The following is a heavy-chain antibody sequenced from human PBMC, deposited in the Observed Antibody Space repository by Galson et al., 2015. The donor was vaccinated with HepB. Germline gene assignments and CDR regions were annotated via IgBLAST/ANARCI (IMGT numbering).Heavy chain of an antibody. D-gene: IGHD3-10*01. J-gene: IGHJ3*02. Sequence: SLRLSCAGSGFSLRDSYISWIRQAPGKGLEWLGSIGGFGDVTHYADSVEGRFSVSRDDAQDLVNLEMATLTVDTSTDTAYMALTSLRSEDTAVYYCATGQLTSGNYGVDCLDIWGQGTLVTVSS. CDR1: GFSLRDSY. CDR3: MALTSLRSEDTAVYYCATGQLTSGNYGVDCLDI. CDR2: IGGFGDVT. V-gene: IGHV3-11*03.